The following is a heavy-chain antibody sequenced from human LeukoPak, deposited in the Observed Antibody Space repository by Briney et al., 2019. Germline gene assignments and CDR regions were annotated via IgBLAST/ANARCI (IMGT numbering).Heavy chain of an antibody. CDR2: ISGYNGDT. V-gene: IGHV1-18*01. D-gene: IGHD2-2*01. Sequence: GASAKVSCKASGYTFTNFGISWVRQAPGQGLEWMGWISGYNGDTNYAQKLQDRVTMTTDTSTSTAYMELRSLRSDDTAVYYCARSPHEGGIVPAAKDCWGQGTLVTVSS. J-gene: IGHJ4*02. CDR1: GYTFTNFG. CDR3: ARSPHEGGIVPAAKDC.